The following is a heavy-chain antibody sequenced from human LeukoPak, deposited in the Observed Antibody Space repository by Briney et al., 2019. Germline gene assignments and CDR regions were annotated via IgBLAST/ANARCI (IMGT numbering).Heavy chain of an antibody. J-gene: IGHJ4*02. CDR1: GASITSSSSY. V-gene: IGHV4-39*07. D-gene: IGHD3-10*01. CDR2: IYYRGTT. CDR3: ARDRIYGSGSDHFDY. Sequence: PSETLSLTCTVSGASITSSSSYWGWIRQPPGKGLEWIASIYYRGTTYYNPSLKSRVTISIDTSKKQFSLKLSSVTAADTAVYYCARDRIYGSGSDHFDYWGQATLVTVSS.